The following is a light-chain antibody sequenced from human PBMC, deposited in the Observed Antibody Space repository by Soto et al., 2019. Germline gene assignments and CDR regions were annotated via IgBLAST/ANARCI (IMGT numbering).Light chain of an antibody. V-gene: IGLV1-44*01. Sequence: QSVLTQPPSASGTPGQRVTISCSGSNSNIGSNTVNWYQQVPGTAPKLLIYSDHQRPSGVPDRFSGSKSGTSASLAISGLQSEDEADYYCATWDDSLNGYVFGIGTKVTVL. CDR3: ATWDDSLNGYV. CDR2: SDH. CDR1: NSNIGSNT. J-gene: IGLJ1*01.